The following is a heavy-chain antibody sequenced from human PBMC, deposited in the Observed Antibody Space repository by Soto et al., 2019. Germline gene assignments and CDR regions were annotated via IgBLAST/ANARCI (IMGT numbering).Heavy chain of an antibody. D-gene: IGHD6-13*01. CDR3: VKDESINWYSGHFRH. J-gene: IGHJ1*01. Sequence: PGGSLRLSCAASGFTFDDYAVHWVRQVPGKGLEWVSGINWNSGSIGYADSVKGRFAISRDNAKNSLHLQMNSLRAEDTAFYYCVKDESINWYSGHFRHWGQGXLVTVYS. CDR2: INWNSGSI. V-gene: IGHV3-9*01. CDR1: GFTFDDYA.